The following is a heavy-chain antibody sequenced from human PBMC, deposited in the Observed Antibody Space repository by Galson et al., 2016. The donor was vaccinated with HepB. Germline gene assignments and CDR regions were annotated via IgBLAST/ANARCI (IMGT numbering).Heavy chain of an antibody. D-gene: IGHD6-13*01. Sequence: SLRLSCAASGFPFNYAWMSWVRQAPGKGLEWVGRIKSKSDGGTTDYAAPVKGRFTISRDDSKSMVYLQMNSLKTDDTAVYHCTTDGSWYDWGQGTLVSVSS. V-gene: IGHV3-15*01. CDR1: GFPFNYAW. J-gene: IGHJ4*02. CDR2: IKSKSDGGTT. CDR3: TTDGSWYD.